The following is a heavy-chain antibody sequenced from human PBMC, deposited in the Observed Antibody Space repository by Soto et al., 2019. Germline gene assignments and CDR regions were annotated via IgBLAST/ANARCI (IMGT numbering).Heavy chain of an antibody. Sequence: QLVETGGGLIQPGTSLTLSCAASGFSVSSYFMSWVRQAPGKGLEWVSVVYSGGATFYADYGKGRFILSRDDSQSTMYHQMNNLRAENTAVDNCARGPGRLWGQGTLVTVAS. CDR3: ARGPGRL. V-gene: IGHV3-53*02. CDR1: GFSVSSYF. D-gene: IGHD3-10*01. CDR2: VYSGGAT. J-gene: IGHJ4*02.